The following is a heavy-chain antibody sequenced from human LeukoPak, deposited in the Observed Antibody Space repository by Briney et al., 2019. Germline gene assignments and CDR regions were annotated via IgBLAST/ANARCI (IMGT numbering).Heavy chain of an antibody. J-gene: IGHJ4*02. Sequence: ASVKVSCKASGGTFSSYAISWVRQAPGQGLEWMGGIIPIFGTANYAQKFQGRVTITADESTSTAYMELSSLRSEDTAVYYCARGPYDSSGYYSGLEALSRPAPLFDYWGQGTLVTVSS. V-gene: IGHV1-69*13. CDR2: IIPIFGTA. D-gene: IGHD3-22*01. CDR3: ARGPYDSSGYYSGLEALSRPAPLFDY. CDR1: GGTFSSYA.